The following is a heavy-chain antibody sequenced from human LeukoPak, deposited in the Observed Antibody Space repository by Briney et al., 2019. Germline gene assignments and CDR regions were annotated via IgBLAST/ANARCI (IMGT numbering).Heavy chain of an antibody. CDR2: INHSGST. Sequence: PSETLSLTCAVYGGSFSGYYWSWIRQPPGKGLEWIGEINHSGSTNYNPSLKSRVTISVDTPKNQFSLKLSSVTAADTAVYYCARGPEWELHYFDYWGQGTLVAVSS. CDR1: GGSFSGYY. J-gene: IGHJ4*02. CDR3: ARGPEWELHYFDY. D-gene: IGHD1-26*01. V-gene: IGHV4-34*01.